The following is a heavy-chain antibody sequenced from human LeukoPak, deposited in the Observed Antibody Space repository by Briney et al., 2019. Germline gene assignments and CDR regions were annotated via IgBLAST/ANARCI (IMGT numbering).Heavy chain of an antibody. CDR1: GYTFTSYY. Sequence: ASVKVSCKASGYTFTSYYMHWVRQAPGQGLEWMGIINPGGGGTSYAQKFQGRVTMTRDTSTSTIYLELSSLRSEGTAVYYCARGAGSYFNYFDYWGQGTLVTVSS. V-gene: IGHV1-46*01. CDR3: ARGAGSYFNYFDY. D-gene: IGHD1-26*01. CDR2: INPGGGGT. J-gene: IGHJ4*02.